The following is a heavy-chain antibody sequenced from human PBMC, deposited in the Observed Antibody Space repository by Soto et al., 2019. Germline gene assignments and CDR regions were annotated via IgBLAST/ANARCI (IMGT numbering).Heavy chain of an antibody. CDR2: IYNTGST. Sequence: SETLSLTCTVSGGSMSSSNYYWGWIRQPPGKGLEWIGTIYNTGSTNYNPSLKSRVTISVDTSKNQFSLRLSSVTAADTAVYYCARGRSGWYEGTYYFDYWGQGTLVTVSS. D-gene: IGHD6-19*01. J-gene: IGHJ4*02. V-gene: IGHV4-39*07. CDR3: ARGRSGWYEGTYYFDY. CDR1: GGSMSSSNYY.